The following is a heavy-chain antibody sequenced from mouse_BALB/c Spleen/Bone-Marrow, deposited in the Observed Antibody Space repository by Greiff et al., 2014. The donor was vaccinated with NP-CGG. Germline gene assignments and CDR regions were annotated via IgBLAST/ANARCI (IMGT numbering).Heavy chain of an antibody. J-gene: IGHJ2*01. Sequence: EVQLQQSGPELVKPGASVKMSCKASGYTFTSYVIHWVKQKPGQGLEWIGYINPYNDATKFNERFKGKATLTSDKSSSTAYMVLSSLTSEGSAVYYCAREGVDYFDYWGQGTTLTVSS. CDR1: GYTFTSYV. CDR3: AREGVDYFDY. CDR2: INPYNDAT. V-gene: IGHV1-14*01.